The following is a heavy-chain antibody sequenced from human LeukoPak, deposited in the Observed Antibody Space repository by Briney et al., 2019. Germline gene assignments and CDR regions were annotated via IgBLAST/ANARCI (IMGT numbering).Heavy chain of an antibody. Sequence: PGGSLRLSCAASGFTFDDYAMRWVRHAPGKGREWVSGISWNSGSLGYAASLNGRFTISRDHAKNSLYLQMTTLRAEDPALYYCAQDPGPHSSSSSFDYWGQGTLVTVSS. CDR2: ISWNSGSL. V-gene: IGHV3-9*01. J-gene: IGHJ4*02. CDR1: GFTFDDYA. D-gene: IGHD6-6*01. CDR3: AQDPGPHSSSSSFDY.